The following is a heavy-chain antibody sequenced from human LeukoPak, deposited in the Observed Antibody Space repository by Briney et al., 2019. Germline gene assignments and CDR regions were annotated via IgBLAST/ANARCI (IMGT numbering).Heavy chain of an antibody. CDR1: GYTFTSYG. D-gene: IGHD6-19*01. CDR3: ARGGGLVPGTWFDP. J-gene: IGHJ5*02. Sequence: GASVKVSCKASGYTFTSYGISWVRQAPGQGLEWMGWISAYNGNTNYAQELQGRVTMTTDTPTSTAYLELRSLRSDDTAVYYCARGGGLVPGTWFDPWGQGTLVTVSS. CDR2: ISAYNGNT. V-gene: IGHV1-18*01.